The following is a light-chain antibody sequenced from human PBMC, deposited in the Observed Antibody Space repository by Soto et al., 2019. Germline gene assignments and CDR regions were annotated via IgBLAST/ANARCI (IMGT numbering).Light chain of an antibody. V-gene: IGLV1-47*01. J-gene: IGLJ1*01. CDR2: RNN. CDR3: AAWDDSLSVPYV. CDR1: SSNIGSNY. Sequence: QSVLTQPPSASGTPGQRVTISCSGSSSNIGSNYVYWYQQLPGTAPKLLIYRNNQRPSGVPDRFSGSKSGTSASLAISGLRSEDEADCYCAAWDDSLSVPYVFGTGTKLTVL.